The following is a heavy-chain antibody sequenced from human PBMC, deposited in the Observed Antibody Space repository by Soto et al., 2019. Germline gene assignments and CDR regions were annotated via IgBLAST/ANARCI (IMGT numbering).Heavy chain of an antibody. CDR1: RYASTDYY. CDR2: INPNSGGT. D-gene: IGHD1-20*01. Sequence: AVKGACPSSRYASTDYYIHWVRLAPGQGLAWMGWINPNSGGTKFAQKFQGRVTMTRDTFTRTAYMELSRRTSDDTAVYSCARPLRGIIHGMDVWC. CDR3: ARPLRGIIHGMDV. J-gene: IGHJ6*02. V-gene: IGHV1-2*02.